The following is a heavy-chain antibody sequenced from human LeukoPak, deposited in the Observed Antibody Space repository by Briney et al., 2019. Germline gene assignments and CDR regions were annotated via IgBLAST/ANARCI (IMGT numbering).Heavy chain of an antibody. J-gene: IGHJ5*02. Sequence: ASVKVSCKASGYTFTGYYMHWVRQDPGQGLEWMGRINPNSGGTNYAQKFQGRVTMTRDTSISTAYMELSRLRSDDTAVYYCAAGTTGDNWFDPWGQGTLVTVSS. CDR1: GYTFTGYY. V-gene: IGHV1-2*06. CDR3: AAGTTGDNWFDP. CDR2: INPNSGGT. D-gene: IGHD1-7*01.